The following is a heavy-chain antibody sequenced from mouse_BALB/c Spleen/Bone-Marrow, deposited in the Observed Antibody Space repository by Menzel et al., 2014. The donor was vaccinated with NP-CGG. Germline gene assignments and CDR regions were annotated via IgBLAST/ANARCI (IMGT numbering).Heavy chain of an antibody. CDR3: AIYDYDVRYFDV. CDR1: GYTFTSYT. V-gene: IGHV1-4*01. D-gene: IGHD2-4*01. CDR2: INPSSGYT. J-gene: IGHJ1*01. Sequence: QVQLQQSGAELARPGASVKMSCKASGYTFTSYTMHWVKQRPGQGLEWIGYINPSSGYTNYNQKFKDKATLTADKSSSTAYMQLSSLTSEDSAVYYCAIYDYDVRYFDVWGAGTTVTVSP.